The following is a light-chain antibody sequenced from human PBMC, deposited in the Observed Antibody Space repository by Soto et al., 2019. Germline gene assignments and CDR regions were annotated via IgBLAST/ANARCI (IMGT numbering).Light chain of an antibody. CDR1: QSVSSN. CDR3: QQYNNWPQT. CDR2: GAS. J-gene: IGKJ1*01. V-gene: IGKV3-15*01. Sequence: DIVMTQSPATLSVSPGERATLSCRASQSVSSNLAWYQQKPGQAPRLLIYGASTRATGIPARFSGSGSGTKFTLTISSLQSEDFAVYYCQQYNNWPQTFGQGTKV.